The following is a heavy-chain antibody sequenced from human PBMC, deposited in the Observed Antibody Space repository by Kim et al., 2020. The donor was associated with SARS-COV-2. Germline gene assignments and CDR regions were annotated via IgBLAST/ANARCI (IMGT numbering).Heavy chain of an antibody. CDR1: GYTFTSYA. CDR3: ARKGRSSYYYDSSGLRYFDL. V-gene: IGHV7-4-1*02. D-gene: IGHD3-22*01. CDR2: INTNTGNP. J-gene: IGHJ2*01. Sequence: ASVKVSCKASGYTFTSYAMNWVRQAPGQGLEWMGWINTNTGNPTYAQGFTGRFVFSLDTSVSTAYLQISSLKAEDTAVYYCARKGRSSYYYDSSGLRYFDLWGRGTLVTVSS.